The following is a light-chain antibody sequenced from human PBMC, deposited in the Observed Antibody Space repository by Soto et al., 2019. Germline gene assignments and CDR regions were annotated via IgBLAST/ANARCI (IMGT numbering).Light chain of an antibody. Sequence: SALTQPRSVSGSPGQSVTISCTGTSSDVGGYNYVSWYQQHPGKAPKLMIYDVSKRPSGVPDRFSGFKSGNTASLTISGLQAEDEADYYCCSYAGSYTYVFGTGTKVTVL. J-gene: IGLJ1*01. V-gene: IGLV2-11*01. CDR2: DVS. CDR1: SSDVGGYNY. CDR3: CSYAGSYTYV.